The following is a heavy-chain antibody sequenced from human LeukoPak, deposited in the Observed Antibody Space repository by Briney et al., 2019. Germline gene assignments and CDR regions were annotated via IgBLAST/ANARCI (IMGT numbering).Heavy chain of an antibody. D-gene: IGHD3-10*01. CDR2: IYPDDSNT. V-gene: IGHV5-51*01. Sequence: GESLKISCKGSGYSFTNYWITWVRQMPGKGLEWMGNIYPDDSNTRYSPPFQGQVTISADKSINTAYLQWSSLKASDTAMYYCARRFYGSGSYYIDYWGQGTLVTVSS. J-gene: IGHJ4*02. CDR1: GYSFTNYW. CDR3: ARRFYGSGSYYIDY.